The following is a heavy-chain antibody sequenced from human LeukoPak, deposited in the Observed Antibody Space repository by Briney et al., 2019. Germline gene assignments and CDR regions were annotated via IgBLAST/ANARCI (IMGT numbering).Heavy chain of an antibody. Sequence: PSETLSLTCTVSGDSISSYYWSWIRQPAGKGLEWIGRIYASGSTNYNPSLKSRVTMSLDTSKNQFFLNLSPVTAADTAVYYCARKALPGNWFDPWGQGTLVTVSS. V-gene: IGHV4-4*07. CDR2: IYASGST. CDR3: ARKALPGNWFDP. CDR1: GDSISSYY. J-gene: IGHJ5*02.